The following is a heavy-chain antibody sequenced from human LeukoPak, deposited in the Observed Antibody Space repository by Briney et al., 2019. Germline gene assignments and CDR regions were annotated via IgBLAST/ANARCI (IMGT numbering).Heavy chain of an antibody. CDR3: ARVKPAYCGGDCYWYNWFDP. CDR2: IIPLFGTA. D-gene: IGHD2-21*02. Sequence: ASVKVSCKASGGTLSSYAISWGRQAPGQRVEWMGGIIPLFGTANYAQKFQGRVTITADESTSTAYMELSSLRSEDTAVYYCARVKPAYCGGDCYWYNWFDPWGQGTLVTVSS. CDR1: GGTLSSYA. J-gene: IGHJ5*02. V-gene: IGHV1-69*01.